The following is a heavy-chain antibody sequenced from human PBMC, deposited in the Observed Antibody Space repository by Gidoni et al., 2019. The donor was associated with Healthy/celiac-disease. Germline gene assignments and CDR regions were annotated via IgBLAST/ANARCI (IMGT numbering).Heavy chain of an antibody. CDR1: GFTFDAYA. CDR3: AKDISHGSSWYRVGYYYYGMDV. D-gene: IGHD6-13*01. Sequence: EVQLVESGGGLVQPGRSLRLSCAASGFTFDAYAMHWVRQAPGKGLEWVSGISWNSGSIGYADSVKGRFTISRDNAKNSLYLQMNSLRAEDTALYYCAKDISHGSSWYRVGYYYYGMDVWGQGTTVTVSS. V-gene: IGHV3-9*01. CDR2: ISWNSGSI. J-gene: IGHJ6*02.